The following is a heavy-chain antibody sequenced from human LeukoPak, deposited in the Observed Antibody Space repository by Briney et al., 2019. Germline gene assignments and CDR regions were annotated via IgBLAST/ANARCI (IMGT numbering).Heavy chain of an antibody. J-gene: IGHJ4*02. D-gene: IGHD2-2*01. Sequence: GGSLRLSCAASAFTFSTYNMNWVRQAPGKGLVWVARITSDGSSTTYAESVKGRFTISRDNAKNTLYLQMNSLRAEDTAVYYCARDWYHAIDYWGQGTLVTVSS. V-gene: IGHV3-74*03. CDR3: ARDWYHAIDY. CDR1: AFTFSTYN. CDR2: ITSDGSST.